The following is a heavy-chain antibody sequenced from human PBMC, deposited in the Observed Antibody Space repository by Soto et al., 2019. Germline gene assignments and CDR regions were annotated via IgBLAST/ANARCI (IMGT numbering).Heavy chain of an antibody. D-gene: IGHD3-16*01. Sequence: PSETLSLTCTFSCGSIISGDYFWSWIRQPPGKGLEWIGELYQGLSIIYNPSLESRVTISGDSSKNQFSLKLRSVTAADTAVYYCARHGGYYFDYWGQGTLVTVSS. CDR2: LYQGLSI. CDR1: CGSIISGDYF. V-gene: IGHV4-61*08. J-gene: IGHJ4*02. CDR3: ARHGGYYFDY.